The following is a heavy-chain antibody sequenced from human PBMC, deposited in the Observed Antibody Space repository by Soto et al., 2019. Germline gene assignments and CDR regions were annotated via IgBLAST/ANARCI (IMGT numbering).Heavy chain of an antibody. V-gene: IGHV3-48*01. J-gene: IGHJ5*01. Sequence: GGSLRLSCAASGFTFSNYNMNWVRQAPGKGLECVSYISSTSSTIYYAVSVKGRFTISRDNAKNSLFLQMNSLRAEDTAIYYCARGSYLAFWGQGTLVTVSS. CDR2: ISSTSSTI. CDR1: GFTFSNYN. CDR3: ARGSYLAF.